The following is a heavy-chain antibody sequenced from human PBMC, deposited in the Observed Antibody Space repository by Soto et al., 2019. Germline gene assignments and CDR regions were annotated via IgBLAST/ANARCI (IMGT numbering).Heavy chain of an antibody. V-gene: IGHV4-59*01. Sequence: SETLSLTCTVSGGSIISYYWSWIRQPPGKGLEWIGYIYYSGSTNYNPSLKSRVTISVDTSKNQFSLKLSSVTAADTAVYYCGRVEGGQWGYYFDYWGQGTLVTVSS. CDR3: GRVEGGQWGYYFDY. CDR1: GGSIISYY. J-gene: IGHJ4*02. D-gene: IGHD3-16*01. CDR2: IYYSGST.